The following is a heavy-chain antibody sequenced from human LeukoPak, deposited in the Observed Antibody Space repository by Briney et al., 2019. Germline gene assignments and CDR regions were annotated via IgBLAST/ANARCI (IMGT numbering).Heavy chain of an antibody. V-gene: IGHV3-21*01. J-gene: IGHJ4*02. D-gene: IGHD5-18*01. CDR2: ISSSSSYI. CDR1: GFTFSSYN. Sequence: GGSLRLSCAASGFTFSSYNVNWVRQAPGKGLEWVSSISSSSSYIYYADSVMGRFTISRDNAKNSLYLQMNTLRAEDTAVYYCAKGSGVQVWSSLDYWGRGTLVTVSS. CDR3: AKGSGVQVWSSLDY.